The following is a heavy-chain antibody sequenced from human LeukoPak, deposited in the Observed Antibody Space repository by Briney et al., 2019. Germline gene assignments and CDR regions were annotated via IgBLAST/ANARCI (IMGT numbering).Heavy chain of an antibody. CDR2: IYHSGGT. D-gene: IGHD6-19*01. CDR1: GGSISSYY. CDR3: ARHVYISGGPWFDP. V-gene: IGHV4-59*08. J-gene: IGHJ5*02. Sequence: SETLSLTCTVSGGSISSYYWSWIRQPPGKGLEWIGYIYHSGGTKYNPSLNSRVTISVDTSKNQFSLKLDSVTAADTAVYYCARHVYISGGPWFDPWGQGTLVTVSS.